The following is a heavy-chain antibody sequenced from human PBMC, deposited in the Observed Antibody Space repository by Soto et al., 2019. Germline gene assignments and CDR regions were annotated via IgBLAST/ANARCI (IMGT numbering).Heavy chain of an antibody. V-gene: IGHV1-46*03. CDR3: ARQAPNYGDSHDAFDI. CDR1: GYTFTSYY. J-gene: IGHJ3*02. Sequence: VSCKASGYTFTSYYMHWVRQAPGQGLEWMGVINPSGGSTSYAQKFQGRVTMTRDTSTSTVYMELSSLRSEDTAVYYCARQAPNYGDSHDAFDIWGQGTMVTVSS. CDR2: INPSGGST. D-gene: IGHD4-17*01.